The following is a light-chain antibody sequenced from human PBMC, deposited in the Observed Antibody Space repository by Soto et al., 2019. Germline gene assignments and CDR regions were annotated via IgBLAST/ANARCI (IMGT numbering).Light chain of an antibody. J-gene: IGKJ4*02. V-gene: IGKV1-39*01. Sequence: FPTSQSAYDGPRDTIYYRASQSISSLLDWYQQKPGKAPKVLIYAASSLQSGVPSRFSDSGSGTDFTLTISSLQPEDFATYYCQQIYSYPLTFGGGTKVDIK. CDR2: AAS. CDR3: QQIYSYPLT. CDR1: QSISSL.